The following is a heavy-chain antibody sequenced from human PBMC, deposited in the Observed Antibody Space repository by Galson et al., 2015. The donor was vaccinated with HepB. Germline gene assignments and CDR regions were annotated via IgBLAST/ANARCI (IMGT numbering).Heavy chain of an antibody. CDR3: AREGWAAAGLLDY. Sequence: SLRLSCEASGFTFSSYGMHWVRQAPGKGLEWVAVIWYDGSNKYYADSVKGRFTISRDNSKNTLYLQMNSLRAEDTAVYYCAREGWAAAGLLDYWGQGTLVTVSS. CDR2: IWYDGSNK. D-gene: IGHD6-13*01. J-gene: IGHJ4*02. V-gene: IGHV3-33*01. CDR1: GFTFSSYG.